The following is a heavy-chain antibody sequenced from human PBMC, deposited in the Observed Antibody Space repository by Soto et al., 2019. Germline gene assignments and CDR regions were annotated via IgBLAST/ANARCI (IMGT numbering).Heavy chain of an antibody. CDR2: INPSGGST. Sequence: QVQLVQSGAEVKKPGASVKVSCKASGYIFTNHYIHWVRQAPGQGLEWMGIINPSGGSTNYLQTFQGRITMTMDTSTSTVYMELRSLRSEDTAVYFCSRADYYDSSGFYYDCWGQGTLVTVSS. D-gene: IGHD3-22*01. V-gene: IGHV1-46*01. J-gene: IGHJ4*02. CDR1: GYIFTNHY. CDR3: SRADYYDSSGFYYDC.